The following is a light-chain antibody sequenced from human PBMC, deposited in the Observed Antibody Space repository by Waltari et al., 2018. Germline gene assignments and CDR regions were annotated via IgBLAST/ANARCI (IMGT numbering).Light chain of an antibody. CDR2: HIH. CDR3: AAWFDSLNGWV. J-gene: IGLJ3*02. Sequence: QSLVTQSPSVSGTPGQRVTISCSASGSRIGSIDLNWYQQFPGTAPKLPLDHIHGRPSGAPDRFSGSKSGTSATLTISGLQSEDEADYYGAAWFDSLNGWVFGGGTKVTVL. V-gene: IGLV1-44*01. CDR1: GSRIGSID.